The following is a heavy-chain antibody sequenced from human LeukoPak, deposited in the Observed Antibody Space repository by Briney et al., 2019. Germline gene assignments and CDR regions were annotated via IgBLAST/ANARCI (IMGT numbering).Heavy chain of an antibody. V-gene: IGHV1-18*04. CDR1: GYTFTSYG. Sequence: ASVKVSCKASGYTFTSYGISWVRQAPGQGLEWVGWISAYNGNTNYAQKLQGRVTMTTDTSTSTAYMELRSLRSDDTAVYYCARDPYDILTGYYGGGAFDIWGQGTVVTVSS. CDR3: ARDPYDILTGYYGGGAFDI. J-gene: IGHJ3*02. D-gene: IGHD3-9*01. CDR2: ISAYNGNT.